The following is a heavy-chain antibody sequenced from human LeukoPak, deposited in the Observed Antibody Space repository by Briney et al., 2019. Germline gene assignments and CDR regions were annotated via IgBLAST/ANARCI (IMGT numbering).Heavy chain of an antibody. J-gene: IGHJ3*02. CDR3: ARGGFLGATHAFDI. CDR1: GFTFSSYG. D-gene: IGHD1-26*01. V-gene: IGHV3-33*01. Sequence: PGRSLRLSCAASGFTFSSYGMHWVRQAPGKGLEWVAVIWYDGSNKYYADSVKGRFTISRDNSKNTLYLQMNSLRAEDTAVYYCARGGFLGATHAFDIWGQGTMATVSS. CDR2: IWYDGSNK.